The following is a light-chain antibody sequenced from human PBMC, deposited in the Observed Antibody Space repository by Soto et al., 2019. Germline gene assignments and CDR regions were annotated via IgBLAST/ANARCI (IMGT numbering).Light chain of an antibody. J-gene: IGKJ4*01. Sequence: DIVMTQSPDSLAVSLGERATINCKSSRSLLHGSNNENFLAWYQQRPGQPPKLLFYWASTRQSGVPERFSGIGSETDFTLTISSLPAEDVAVYYCQQYFGIPLTFGGGTKVEIK. CDR2: WAS. CDR1: RSLLHGSNNENF. V-gene: IGKV4-1*01. CDR3: QQYFGIPLT.